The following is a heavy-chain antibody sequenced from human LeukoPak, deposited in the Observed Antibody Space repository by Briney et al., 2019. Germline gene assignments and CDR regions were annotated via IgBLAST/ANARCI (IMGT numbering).Heavy chain of an antibody. CDR2: IYTSGST. CDR1: GGSISSYY. Sequence: SETLSLTCTVSGGSISSYYWSWIRQPPGKGLEWIGYIYTSGSTNYNPSLKSRVTISVDTSKNQFSLKLSSVTAADTAVYYCARPVGATGGWFDPWGQGTLVTVSS. V-gene: IGHV4-4*09. J-gene: IGHJ5*02. D-gene: IGHD1-26*01. CDR3: ARPVGATGGWFDP.